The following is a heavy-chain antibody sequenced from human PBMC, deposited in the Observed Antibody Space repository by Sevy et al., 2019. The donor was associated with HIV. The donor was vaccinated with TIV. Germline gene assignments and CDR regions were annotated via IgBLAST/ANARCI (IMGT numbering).Heavy chain of an antibody. V-gene: IGHV1-24*01. CDR3: VIGDTPRLTGSGTRLKDQSLNYFHF. J-gene: IGHJ4*02. CDR2: FVPEDGEI. D-gene: IGHD2-2*01. Sequence: ASVKVSCKVPGYTLSEVSMHWVRQAPGKGLEWMGGFVPEDGEIVYAQKLQGRVTVAEDTLTDTAYLEVTNLSSEDTATYFCVIGDTPRLTGSGTRLKDQSLNYFHFWGQGTLVTVSS. CDR1: GYTLSEVS.